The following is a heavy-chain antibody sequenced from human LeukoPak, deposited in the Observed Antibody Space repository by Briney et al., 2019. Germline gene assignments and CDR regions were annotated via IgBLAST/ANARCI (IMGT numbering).Heavy chain of an antibody. CDR2: LSSGSDSI. Sequence: PGGSLRLSCAASGFTFNTYTMNWVRQAPGKGLEWISYLSSGSDSIFYADSVKGRFTISRDNAKNSLYLQMNSLRAEDTAVYYCARFPPYYYGSGSYYFDYWGQGTLVTVSS. V-gene: IGHV3-48*04. CDR1: GFTFNTYT. J-gene: IGHJ4*02. D-gene: IGHD3-10*01. CDR3: ARFPPYYYGSGSYYFDY.